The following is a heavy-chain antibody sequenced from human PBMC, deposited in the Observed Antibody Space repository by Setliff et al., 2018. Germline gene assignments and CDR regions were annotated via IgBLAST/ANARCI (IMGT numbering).Heavy chain of an antibody. Sequence: ASVKVSCKASGYTFTSYYMHWVRQAPGQGLEWMGIINPSGGSTSYAQKFQGRVTMTRDTSTSTVYMELSSLRSEDTAVYYCARDGYSSGPHLYYYYYYYYMDVWGKGTTVTVSS. CDR1: GYTFTSYY. J-gene: IGHJ6*03. CDR3: ARDGYSSGPHLYYYYYYYYMDV. D-gene: IGHD6-19*01. V-gene: IGHV1-46*01. CDR2: INPSGGST.